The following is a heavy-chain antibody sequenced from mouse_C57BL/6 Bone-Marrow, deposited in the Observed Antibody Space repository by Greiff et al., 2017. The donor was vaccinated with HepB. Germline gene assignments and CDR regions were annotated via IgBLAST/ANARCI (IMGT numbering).Heavy chain of an antibody. CDR3: ARNPQLGLDY. Sequence: QVQLQQPGAELVRPGSSVKLSCKASGYTFTSYWMHWVKQRPIQGLEWIGNIDPSDSETHYNQKFKDKATLTVDKSSSTAYMQLSSLTSEDSAVYYCARNPQLGLDYWGQGTTLTVSS. CDR2: IDPSDSET. CDR1: GYTFTSYW. D-gene: IGHD4-1*02. J-gene: IGHJ2*01. V-gene: IGHV1-52*01.